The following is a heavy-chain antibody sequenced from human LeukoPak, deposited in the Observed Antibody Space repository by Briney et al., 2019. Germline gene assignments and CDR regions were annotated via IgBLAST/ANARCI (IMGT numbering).Heavy chain of an antibody. CDR1: GFTLSNYW. CDR3: TRNEI. CDR2: INRDGGEK. J-gene: IGHJ4*02. V-gene: IGHV3-7*01. Sequence: GGSLRLSCAASGFTLSNYWMGWVRQVPRKGLEWVDSINRDGGEKHYVDSVEGRFTISRDNAKNSLYLQMNSLKAEDTAVYFCTRNEIWGQGTLVTVSS.